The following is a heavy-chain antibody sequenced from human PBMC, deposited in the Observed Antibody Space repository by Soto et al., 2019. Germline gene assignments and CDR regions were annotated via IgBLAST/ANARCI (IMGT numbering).Heavy chain of an antibody. CDR3: ARAYSGRLPRRADYYFAMDV. Sequence: AGGSLRLSCSASVFTFSAYDMHWFRQTTGKGVEWVSAISAADDPYYLGSVKGRFTISRENAKNSLYLQMNSLRAADTAVYYCARAYSGRLPRRADYYFAMDVWGQGTTVTVSS. CDR2: ISAADDP. J-gene: IGHJ6*02. CDR1: VFTFSAYD. V-gene: IGHV3-13*05. D-gene: IGHD2-15*01.